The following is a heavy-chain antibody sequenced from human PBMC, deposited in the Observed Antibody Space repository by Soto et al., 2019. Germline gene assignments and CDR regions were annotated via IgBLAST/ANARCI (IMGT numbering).Heavy chain of an antibody. J-gene: IGHJ6*02. CDR3: ARDLGGGSYYGMDV. Sequence: QVQLVESGGGVVQLGRSLRLSCAASGFTFSSYGMHGVGQAPGKGLGWVAVIWYDGSNKYYADSVKGRFTISRDNSKNTLYLQMNSLRAEDTAVYYCARDLGGGSYYGMDVWGQGTTVTVSS. V-gene: IGHV3-33*01. CDR1: GFTFSSYG. D-gene: IGHD2-15*01. CDR2: IWYDGSNK.